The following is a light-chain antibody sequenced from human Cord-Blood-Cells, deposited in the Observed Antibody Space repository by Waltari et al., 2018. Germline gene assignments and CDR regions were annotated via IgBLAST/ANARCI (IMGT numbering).Light chain of an antibody. V-gene: IGKV1-33*01. CDR1: QDISNY. CDR2: DAS. Sequence: DIQMTQSQSSLSASVGDRVTITCQASQDISNYLNWYQQKPGKAPKLLIYDASNLETGVPSRFSGSGSGTDFTFTISSLQPEDIATYYCQQYDNLPPGTFGQGTKLEIK. J-gene: IGKJ2*01. CDR3: QQYDNLPPGT.